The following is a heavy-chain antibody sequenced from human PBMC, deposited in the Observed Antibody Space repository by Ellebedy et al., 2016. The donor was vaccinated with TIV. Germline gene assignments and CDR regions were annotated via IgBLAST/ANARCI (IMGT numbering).Heavy chain of an antibody. D-gene: IGHD6-19*01. V-gene: IGHV3-21*06. CDR1: GFTFSIAG. J-gene: IGHJ4*02. Sequence: GESLKISCGASGFTFSIAGMTWVRQAPGKGLEWVATIDFSGTGTYYADSVKGRFIISRDNTKNLVFLQMNSLGVEDTAVYYCARDGSGWSRDHWGQGTLVTVSS. CDR2: IDFSGTGT. CDR3: ARDGSGWSRDH.